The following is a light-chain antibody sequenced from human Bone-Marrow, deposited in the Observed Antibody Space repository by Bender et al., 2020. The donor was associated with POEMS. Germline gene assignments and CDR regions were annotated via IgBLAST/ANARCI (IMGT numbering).Light chain of an antibody. CDR3: CSYVGYTML. CDR2: EVN. Sequence: QSALTQPASVSGSPGQSITISCTGTSSDVGSYNLVSWYQQHPGKAPKLMISEVNKRPSGVSNLFSVSKSGNTASLTISGHQAEDEADYYCCSYVGYTMLFGGGTKVTVL. J-gene: IGLJ2*01. V-gene: IGLV2-23*02. CDR1: SSDVGSYNL.